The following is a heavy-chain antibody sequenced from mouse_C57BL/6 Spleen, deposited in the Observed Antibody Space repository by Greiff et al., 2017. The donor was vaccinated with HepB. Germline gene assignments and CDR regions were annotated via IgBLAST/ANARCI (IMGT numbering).Heavy chain of an antibody. CDR1: GYTFTDYY. D-gene: IGHD1-1*01. CDR3: AREDYGSSRDC. Sequence: EVQLQQSGPELVKPGASVKISCKASGYTFTDYYMNWVKQSHGKSLEWIGDINPNNGGTSYNQKFKGKATLTVDKSSSTAYMELRSLTSEDSAVYYCAREDYGSSRDCWGQGTTLTVSS. CDR2: INPNNGGT. J-gene: IGHJ2*01. V-gene: IGHV1-26*01.